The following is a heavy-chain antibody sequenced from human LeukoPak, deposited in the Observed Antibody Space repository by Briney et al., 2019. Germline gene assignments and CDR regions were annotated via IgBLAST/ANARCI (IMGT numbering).Heavy chain of an antibody. Sequence: PSETLSFTCAVYGGSFSGYYWSWIRQPPGKGLEWIGEINHSGSTNYNPSLKSRVTISVDTSKNQFSLKLSSVTAADTAVYYCARGDRQLAFDYWGQGTLVTVSS. CDR3: ARGDRQLAFDY. CDR1: GGSFSGYY. J-gene: IGHJ4*02. D-gene: IGHD6-6*01. CDR2: INHSGST. V-gene: IGHV4-34*01.